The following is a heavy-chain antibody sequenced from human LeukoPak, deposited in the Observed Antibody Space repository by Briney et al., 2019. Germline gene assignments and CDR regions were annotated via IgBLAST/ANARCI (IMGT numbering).Heavy chain of an antibody. CDR2: IYYSGST. CDR3: ARRNEGDSSFFDY. CDR1: GGSISSSSYY. D-gene: IGHD2-21*02. J-gene: IGHJ4*02. Sequence: SETLSLTCTVSGGSISSSSYYWGWIRQPPGKGLEWIGSIYYSGSTYYNPSLKSRVTISVDTSKNQFSLKLSSVTAADTAVYYCARRNEGDSSFFDYWGQGTLVTVSS. V-gene: IGHV4-39*01.